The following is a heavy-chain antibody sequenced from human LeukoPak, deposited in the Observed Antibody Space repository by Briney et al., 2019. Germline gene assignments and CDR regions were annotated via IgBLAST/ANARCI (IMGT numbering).Heavy chain of an antibody. CDR1: GGSISSSSYY. CDR3: ARGRSGWYNYYMDV. CDR2: IYYSGST. Sequence: PSETLSLTCTVSGGSISSSSYYWGWIRQPPGKGLEWIGSIYYSGSTYYNPSLKSRVTISVDTSKNQFSLKLSSVTAADTAVYYCARGRSGWYNYYMDVWGKGTTVTVSS. J-gene: IGHJ6*03. D-gene: IGHD6-19*01. V-gene: IGHV4-39*07.